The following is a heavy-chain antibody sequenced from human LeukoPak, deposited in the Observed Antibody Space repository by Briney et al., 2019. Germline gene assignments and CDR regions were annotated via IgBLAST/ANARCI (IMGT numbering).Heavy chain of an antibody. CDR3: ARDRSGRRITIFGVDYYTDV. J-gene: IGHJ6*03. CDR1: GFTFSSYS. Sequence: GGSLRLSCAASGFTFSSYSMNWVRQAPGKGLEWVSYISSSSSTIYYADSVKGRFTISRDNAKNSLYLQMNSLRAEDTAVYYCARDRSGRRITIFGVDYYTDVWGKGTTVTVSS. D-gene: IGHD3-3*01. CDR2: ISSSSSTI. V-gene: IGHV3-48*01.